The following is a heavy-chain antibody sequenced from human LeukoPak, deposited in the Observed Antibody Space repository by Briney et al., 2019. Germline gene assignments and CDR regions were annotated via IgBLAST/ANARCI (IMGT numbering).Heavy chain of an antibody. V-gene: IGHV3-23*01. CDR1: RFIFSSYA. Sequence: PGGSLRLSCAASRFIFSSYAMSWVRQAPGKGLEWVSGISGSGDSTYYADSVKGRFTISRDNSKNTLYLQMNSLRAEDTAVYYCARDTTGGTDYWGQGTLVTVSS. D-gene: IGHD4-17*01. J-gene: IGHJ4*02. CDR3: ARDTTGGTDY. CDR2: ISGSGDST.